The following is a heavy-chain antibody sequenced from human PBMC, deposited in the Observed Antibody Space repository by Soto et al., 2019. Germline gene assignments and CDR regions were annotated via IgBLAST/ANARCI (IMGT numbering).Heavy chain of an antibody. Sequence: SETLSLTCTVSGGSISSYYWSWIRQPPGKGLEWIGYIYYSGSTNYNPSLKSRVTISVDTSKNQFSLKLSSVTAADTAVYYCARGKGDSCSWPALLYYYYGMDVWGQGTTVTVSS. CDR3: ARGKGDSCSWPALLYYYYGMDV. J-gene: IGHJ6*02. D-gene: IGHD6-13*01. V-gene: IGHV4-59*01. CDR2: IYYSGST. CDR1: GGSISSYY.